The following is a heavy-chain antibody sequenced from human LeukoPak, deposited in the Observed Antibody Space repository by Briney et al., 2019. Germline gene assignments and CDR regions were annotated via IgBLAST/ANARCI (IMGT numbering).Heavy chain of an antibody. CDR1: GGSMSGYF. V-gene: IGHV4-59*01. CDR2: IYYSGTT. CDR3: ARGYSSSWSHDY. D-gene: IGHD6-13*01. J-gene: IGHJ4*02. Sequence: SETLSLTCTISGGSMSGYFWRWIRQPPGKGLEWIGQIYYSGTTKYNPTLKSRITLSVDTSRNQFSLDLRSVTAADTAVYYCARGYSSSWSHDYWGQGTLVTVSS.